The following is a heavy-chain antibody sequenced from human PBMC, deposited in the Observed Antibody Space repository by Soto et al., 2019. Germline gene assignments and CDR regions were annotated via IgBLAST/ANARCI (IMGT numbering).Heavy chain of an antibody. CDR1: GGTFSNYI. D-gene: IGHD6-19*01. CDR2: IIPIFGSS. J-gene: IGHJ4*02. Sequence: QVQLVQSGAEVKKPGSSVKVSCKASGGTFSNYIINWVRQAPGQGLEWMGGIIPIFGSSNYAQKYQGRITITADESTRTAYMELSSLRFEDTAMYYCARLERIGDGWHFDYWGQGTLVSVSS. V-gene: IGHV1-69*01. CDR3: ARLERIGDGWHFDY.